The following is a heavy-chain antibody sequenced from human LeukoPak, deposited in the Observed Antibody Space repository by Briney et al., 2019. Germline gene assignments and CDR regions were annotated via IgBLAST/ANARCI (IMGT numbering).Heavy chain of an antibody. CDR2: ISTTGNTK. CDR1: GFTFSDFY. J-gene: IGHJ1*01. D-gene: IGHD6-19*01. CDR3: ARDHNSGWFNADVLEYFQH. Sequence: GGSLRLSCAASGFTFSDFYMSWIRQTPEKGLEWISHISTTGNTKYYADSVIGRFSISRDNAKNSVYLQVNSLRAEDTAVYYCARDHNSGWFNADVLEYFQHWGQGTLVTVSS. V-gene: IGHV3-11*01.